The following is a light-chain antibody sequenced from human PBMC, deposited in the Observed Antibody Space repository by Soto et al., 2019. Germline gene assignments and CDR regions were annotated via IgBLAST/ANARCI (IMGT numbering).Light chain of an antibody. CDR1: SNDIGDYNY. V-gene: IGLV2-14*03. Sequence: QSALTQPASVSGSPGQSITISCTGTSNDIGDYNYVSWYQQHPGKAPKLLIYDVTHRPSGVSDRFSGSKSGRTASLTISGLQPEDEADYYCSSYTSIIAVVFGGGTKLTVL. CDR3: SSYTSIIAVV. CDR2: DVT. J-gene: IGLJ2*01.